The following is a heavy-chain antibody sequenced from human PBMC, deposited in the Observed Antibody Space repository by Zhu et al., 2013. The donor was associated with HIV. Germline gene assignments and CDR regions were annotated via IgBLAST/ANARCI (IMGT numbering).Heavy chain of an antibody. V-gene: IGHV1-2*02. CDR3: ARDLRRDGYNGHAFDI. Sequence: QVQLVQSGAEVKKPGASVKVSCKASGYTFTGYYMHWVRQAPGQGLEWMGWINPNSGGTNYAQKFQGRVTMTRDTSISTAYMELSRLRSDDTAVYYCARDLRRDGYNGHAFDIWGQGTMVTVSS. CDR2: INPNSGGT. D-gene: IGHD5-12*01. CDR1: GYTFTGYY. J-gene: IGHJ3*02.